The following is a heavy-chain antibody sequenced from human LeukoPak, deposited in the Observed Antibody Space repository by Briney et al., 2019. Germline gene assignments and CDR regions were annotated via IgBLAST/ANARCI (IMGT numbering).Heavy chain of an antibody. CDR1: GGTFSSYA. V-gene: IGHV1-18*01. Sequence: EASVKVSCKASGGTFSSYAISWVRQAPGQGLEWMGWISAYNGDTNYAQKLQGRVTMTTDTSTSTAYMELRSLRSDDTAVYYCARDRSPFDYWGQGTLVTVSS. J-gene: IGHJ4*02. CDR3: ARDRSPFDY. CDR2: ISAYNGDT.